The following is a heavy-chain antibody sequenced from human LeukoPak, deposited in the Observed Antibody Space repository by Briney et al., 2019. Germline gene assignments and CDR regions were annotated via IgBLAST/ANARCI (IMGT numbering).Heavy chain of an antibody. CDR3: ARLAYSGSYGWFDP. J-gene: IGHJ5*02. CDR2: IYYSGST. CDR1: GGSISSYY. D-gene: IGHD1-26*01. Sequence: SETLSLTCTVSGGSISSYYWSWIRQPPGKGLEWIGYIYYSGSTNYNPFLKSRVTISVHTSKNQFSLKLSSVTAADTAVYYCARLAYSGSYGWFDPWGQGTLVTVSS. V-gene: IGHV4-59*08.